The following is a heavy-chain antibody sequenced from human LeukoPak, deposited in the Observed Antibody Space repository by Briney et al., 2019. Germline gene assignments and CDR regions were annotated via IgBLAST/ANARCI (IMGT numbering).Heavy chain of an antibody. D-gene: IGHD3-10*01. CDR3: ARPYGSGNYINLGLDF. V-gene: IGHV1-69*13. Sequence: SVRVSCKASGVTLINHSIHWVRQAPGQGLEWVGRTVPVFATTAYAQKFQGRVTITADESTSTVHMELSSLTSEDTAVYYCARPYGSGNYINLGLDFWGQGTLVTVSA. J-gene: IGHJ4*02. CDR1: GVTLINHS. CDR2: TVPVFATT.